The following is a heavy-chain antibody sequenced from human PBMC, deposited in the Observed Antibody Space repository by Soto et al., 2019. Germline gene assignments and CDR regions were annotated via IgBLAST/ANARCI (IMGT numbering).Heavy chain of an antibody. V-gene: IGHV1-58*01. CDR2: IIVGSGNT. Sequence: SVKVSCKASGFTFTSSAVQWVRQARGQRLEWIGWIIVGSGNTNYAQKFQERVTITRDMSTSTAYMELSSLRSEDTAVYYCARGLPAYPRGSYYYYLDVWGKGTTVTVSS. J-gene: IGHJ6*03. CDR3: ARGLPAYPRGSYYYYLDV. D-gene: IGHD2-2*01. CDR1: GFTFTSSA.